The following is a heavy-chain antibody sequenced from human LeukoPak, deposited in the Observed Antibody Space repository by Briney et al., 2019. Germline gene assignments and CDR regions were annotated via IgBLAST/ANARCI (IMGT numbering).Heavy chain of an antibody. CDR1: GFTFSSYS. V-gene: IGHV3-21*04. D-gene: IGHD2/OR15-2a*01. CDR3: AKSSEYYSAKIDY. CDR2: ISSSSSYI. Sequence: GGSLRLSCAASGFTFSSYSMNWVRQAPGKGLEWVSSISSSSSYIYYADSVKGRFTISRDNAKNSLYLQMNSLRAEDTAVYYCAKSSEYYSAKIDYWGQGTLVTVSS. J-gene: IGHJ4*02.